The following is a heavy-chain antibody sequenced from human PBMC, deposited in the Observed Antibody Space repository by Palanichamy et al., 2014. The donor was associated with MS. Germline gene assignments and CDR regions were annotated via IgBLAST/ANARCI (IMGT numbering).Heavy chain of an antibody. J-gene: IGHJ4*02. V-gene: IGHV4-61*02. CDR1: GDSFSSGSYY. D-gene: IGHD1-26*01. CDR3: ARASIVGATSYYFGY. Sequence: QVQLQESGPGLVKPSQTLSLTCTVSGDSFSSGSYYWSWIRQPAGKGLEWIGRIYTSGSTNYNPSLRSRVTISVDTSKNQFSLKLNSVTAADTAVYYCARASIVGATSYYFGYWGQGTLVTVSS. CDR2: IYTSGST.